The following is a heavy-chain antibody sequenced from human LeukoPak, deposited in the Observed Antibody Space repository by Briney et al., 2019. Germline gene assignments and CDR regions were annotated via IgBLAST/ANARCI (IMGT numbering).Heavy chain of an antibody. D-gene: IGHD3-16*01. CDR3: ARARSRITFGGIRHAFDI. CDR2: IIPLLGIT. V-gene: IGHV1-69*04. Sequence: SVKVSCKASGDTSGSYAMNWVRQAPGQGLEWVARIIPLLGITNRAQNLQGRVTVNADTSTNTVYLELSSLRPDDTAVYYCARARSRITFGGIRHAFDIWGQGTLVTVSS. CDR1: GDTSGSYA. J-gene: IGHJ3*02.